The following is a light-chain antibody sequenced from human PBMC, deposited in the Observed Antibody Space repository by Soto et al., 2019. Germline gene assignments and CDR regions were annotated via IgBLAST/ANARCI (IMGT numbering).Light chain of an antibody. CDR3: DSYTSSSSYV. J-gene: IGLJ1*01. V-gene: IGLV2-14*01. Sequence: QSVLTQPASVSGSPGQSITISCTGTGSDVGGYRCVSWYQQHPGKAPKLMIYDVSNQPSGVSDRFSGSKSGNTASLTISGLQSEDEADYYCDSYTSSSSYVFGTGTKVTVL. CDR2: DVS. CDR1: GSDVGGYRC.